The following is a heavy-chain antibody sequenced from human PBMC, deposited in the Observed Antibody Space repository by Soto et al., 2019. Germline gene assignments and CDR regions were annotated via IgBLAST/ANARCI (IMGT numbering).Heavy chain of an antibody. J-gene: IGHJ5*02. D-gene: IGHD2-15*01. V-gene: IGHV1-18*01. CDR2: ISAYNGNT. Sequence: ASVKVSCKASGYTFTSYGISWVRQAPGQGLERMGWISAYNGNTNYAQKLQGRVTMTTDTSTSTAYMELRSLRSDDTAVYYCARVRGYCSGGSCYPVTGFDPWGQGTLVTVSS. CDR1: GYTFTSYG. CDR3: ARVRGYCSGGSCYPVTGFDP.